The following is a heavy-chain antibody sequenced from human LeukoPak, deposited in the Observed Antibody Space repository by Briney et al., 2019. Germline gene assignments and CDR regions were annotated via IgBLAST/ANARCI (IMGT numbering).Heavy chain of an antibody. D-gene: IGHD3-22*01. CDR1: GFTFSDYY. V-gene: IGHV3-11*01. J-gene: IGHJ4*02. CDR3: GRAPGDNSGYYADY. CDR2: ISSSGSTI. Sequence: GGSLRLSCAASGFTFSDYYMSWIRQAPGKGLEWVSCISSSGSTIYYADSVKGRFTISRDNAKNSPYLQMNSLRAADTAVYSCGRAPGDNSGYYADYWGQGTLVTVSS.